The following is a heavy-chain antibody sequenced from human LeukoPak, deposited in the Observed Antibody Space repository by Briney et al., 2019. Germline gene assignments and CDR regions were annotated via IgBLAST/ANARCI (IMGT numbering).Heavy chain of an antibody. CDR3: ARGSEIAAPRPFDY. CDR1: GFTFSSYV. CDR2: IWYDGSNK. J-gene: IGHJ4*02. D-gene: IGHD6-13*01. Sequence: GRSLRLSCAASGFTFSSYVMHWVRQAPGKGLEWVAAIWYDGSNKYYADSVKGRLTISRDNFKNTLYLQMNSLRAEDTAVYYCARGSEIAAPRPFDYWGQGTLVTVSS. V-gene: IGHV3-33*01.